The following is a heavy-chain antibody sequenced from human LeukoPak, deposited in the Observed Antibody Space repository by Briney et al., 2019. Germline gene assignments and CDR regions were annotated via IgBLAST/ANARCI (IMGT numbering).Heavy chain of an antibody. D-gene: IGHD2-2*01. J-gene: IGHJ4*02. V-gene: IGHV3-21*01. Sequence: PGGSLRLSCAASGFPFDSYSMNWVRQAPGKGLEWVSSISSSSTYISYADSVKGRFTISRDNARNPLYLQMHSLRAEDTAMYYCARDRKNLVGVPTALDSWGQGTLVTVPS. CDR1: GFPFDSYS. CDR2: ISSSSTYI. CDR3: ARDRKNLVGVPTALDS.